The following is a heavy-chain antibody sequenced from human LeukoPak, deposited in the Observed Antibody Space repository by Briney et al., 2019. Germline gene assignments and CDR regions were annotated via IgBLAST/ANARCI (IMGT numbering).Heavy chain of an antibody. V-gene: IGHV4-61*02. CDR2: IYTSGST. CDR3: ARKYSGSYYWFDP. CDR1: GGSISSGSYY. J-gene: IGHJ5*02. Sequence: PSQTLSLTCTVSGGSISSGSYYWSWIRQPAGKGLEWIGRIYTSGSTNYNPSLKSRVTISVDKSKNQFSLKLSSVTAADTAVYYCARKYSGSYYWFDPRGQGTLVTVSS. D-gene: IGHD1-26*01.